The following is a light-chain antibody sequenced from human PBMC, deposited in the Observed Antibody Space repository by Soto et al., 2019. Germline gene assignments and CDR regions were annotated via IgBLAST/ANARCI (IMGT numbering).Light chain of an antibody. CDR2: AAS. CDR3: QQSYSMPRFA. J-gene: IGKJ3*01. Sequence: DIQMTQSPSSLSASVGDRVTITCRASQSISNYLNWYQQKPGKAPKLLIYAASNLQSGVPSRFSGRGSGTDFTLTISSLQPEDFATYYCQQSYSMPRFAFGPGTKVDIK. V-gene: IGKV1-39*01. CDR1: QSISNY.